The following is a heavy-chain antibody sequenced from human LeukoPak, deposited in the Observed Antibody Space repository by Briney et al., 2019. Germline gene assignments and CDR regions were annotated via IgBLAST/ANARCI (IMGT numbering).Heavy chain of an antibody. J-gene: IGHJ4*02. Sequence: GGSLRLSCAASGFTFSSDWMTWVRQAPGKGLEWVASIKQDGSQQFYVDSVKGRFTISRDNAKNSLYLQMYSLRAEDTSVYYCARIYYDYVWGSQRPFYFDYWGQGTLVTVS. V-gene: IGHV3-7*01. CDR3: ARIYYDYVWGSQRPFYFDY. D-gene: IGHD3-16*01. CDR1: GFTFSSDW. CDR2: IKQDGSQQ.